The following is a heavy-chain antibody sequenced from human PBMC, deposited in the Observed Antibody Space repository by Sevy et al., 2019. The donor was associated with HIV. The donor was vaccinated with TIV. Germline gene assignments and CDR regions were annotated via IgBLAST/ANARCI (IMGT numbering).Heavy chain of an antibody. D-gene: IGHD1-1*01. CDR1: GYNFATYW. V-gene: IGHV5-51*01. J-gene: IGHJ6*02. CDR3: AKGARGTLPAYYYYGMDV. Sequence: GESLKISCKASGYNFATYWITWVRQVPGKGLEWLGIIDPGDSDTRDSPSFQGQVSISADKSISTAYLQWDSLRDSDSAIYYCAKGARGTLPAYYYYGMDVWGQGTTVTVSS. CDR2: IDPGDSDT.